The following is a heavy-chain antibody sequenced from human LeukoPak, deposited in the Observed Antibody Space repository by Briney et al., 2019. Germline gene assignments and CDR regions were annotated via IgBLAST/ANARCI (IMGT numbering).Heavy chain of an antibody. CDR1: GCTFTSYG. CDR3: ARVGGDIDYGDYYFDY. Sequence: ASVKVSCKTSGCTFTSYGFSWVRQAPGQGFEWMGWISPYNGKVKIAQKFQGRVTMTTDTSASTAYVELRSLRSDDTAMYYCARVGGDIDYGDYYFDYWGQGTLVTVSS. J-gene: IGHJ4*02. D-gene: IGHD4-17*01. V-gene: IGHV1-18*01. CDR2: ISPYNGKV.